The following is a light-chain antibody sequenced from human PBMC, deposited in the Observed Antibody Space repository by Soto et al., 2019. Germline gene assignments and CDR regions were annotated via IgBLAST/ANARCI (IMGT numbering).Light chain of an antibody. CDR2: GAS. J-gene: IGKJ1*01. Sequence: EIVMTQSPSTLSVSPGDRATLSCRASQSVNSYLAWYQQKPGQAPRLLLYGASTRSTGIPTRFSGSGSGTEFTLTISSLQSEDFAVYYCQQYNNWPPWTFGQGTKVDIK. V-gene: IGKV3-15*01. CDR1: QSVNSY. CDR3: QQYNNWPPWT.